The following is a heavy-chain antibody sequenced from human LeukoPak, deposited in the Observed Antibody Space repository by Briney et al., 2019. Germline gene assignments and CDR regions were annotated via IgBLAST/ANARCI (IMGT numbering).Heavy chain of an antibody. J-gene: IGHJ4*02. CDR1: GGTFSSYA. CDR2: IIPILGIA. CDR3: AREGYCSGGSCYTPASL. V-gene: IGHV1-69*04. Sequence: GASVKVSCKASGGTFSSYAISWVRQAPGQGLEWMGRIIPILGIANYAQKFQGRVTITADKSTSTAYMELSSLRSEDTAVYYCAREGYCSGGSCYTPASLWGQGTLVTVSP. D-gene: IGHD2-15*01.